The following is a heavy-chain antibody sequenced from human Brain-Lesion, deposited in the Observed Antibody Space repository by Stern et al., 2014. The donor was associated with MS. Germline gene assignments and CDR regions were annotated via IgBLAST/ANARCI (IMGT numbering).Heavy chain of an antibody. CDR3: ARNLRSSGWFRGGSFDY. V-gene: IGHV4-39*01. CDR2: IFYSGST. J-gene: IGHJ4*02. CDR1: GGSISSNSQY. Sequence: QLQLQESGPGLVKPSETLSLMCTASGGSISSNSQYWGWIRQPPGKGLEWLGTIFYSGSTYYNPFLKSRVTISVATPKNQFSLKRGSVSAADTAVYYCARNLRSSGWFRGGSFDYWGQGALVTVSS. D-gene: IGHD6-19*01.